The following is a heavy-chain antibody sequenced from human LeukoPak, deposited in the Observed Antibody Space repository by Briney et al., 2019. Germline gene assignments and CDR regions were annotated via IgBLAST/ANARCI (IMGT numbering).Heavy chain of an antibody. CDR1: GYTFTSYY. Sequence: EASVKVSCKASGYTFTSYYMHWVRQAPGQGLEWMGIINPSGGSTSYAQKFQGRVTMTRDMSTSTGYMELSRLRSDDTAVYYCARPTYDSSDYEYFQHWGQGTLVTVSS. V-gene: IGHV1-46*01. D-gene: IGHD3-22*01. CDR2: INPSGGST. J-gene: IGHJ1*01. CDR3: ARPTYDSSDYEYFQH.